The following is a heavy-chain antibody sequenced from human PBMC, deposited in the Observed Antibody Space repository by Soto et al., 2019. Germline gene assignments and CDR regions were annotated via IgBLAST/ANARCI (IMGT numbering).Heavy chain of an antibody. CDR1: GFSLSTSGVG. J-gene: IGHJ4*02. Sequence: QITLKESGPTLVKPTQTLTLTCTLSGFSLSTSGVGVGWIRQPTGKALEWLALIYWDDDKRYSPSLKSRITNTKDTSKNQVVLTMTNMSPVDTATYYCAHTTSVVMTYYLDYWGQGTLVTVSS. D-gene: IGHD3-22*01. V-gene: IGHV2-5*02. CDR3: AHTTSVVMTYYLDY. CDR2: IYWDDDK.